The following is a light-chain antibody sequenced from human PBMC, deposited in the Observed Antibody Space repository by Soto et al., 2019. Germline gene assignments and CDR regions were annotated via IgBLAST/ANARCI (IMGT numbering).Light chain of an antibody. CDR3: QQYNAWPIT. CDR1: QSISDT. Sequence: EIVMTQSPATLSVSPGGRATLSCRASQSISDTLAWYQQKPGQAPRLLIHGASTRATGIPDRFSGSGSGADFTLTITSLQSEDFAIYYCQQYNAWPITFGQGTRLEIK. V-gene: IGKV3D-15*01. J-gene: IGKJ5*01. CDR2: GAS.